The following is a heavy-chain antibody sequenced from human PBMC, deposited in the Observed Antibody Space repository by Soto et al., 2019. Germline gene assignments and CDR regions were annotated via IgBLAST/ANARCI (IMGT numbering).Heavy chain of an antibody. V-gene: IGHV1-18*01. CDR1: GYTFTSYG. Sequence: ASEKVSCKASGYTFTSYGISWLRQAPGQGLEWMGWISAYNGNTNYAQKLQGRVTMTTDTSTSTAYMELRSLRSDDTAVDYCARDRIAAAGIYYYYYGMDVWGQGTTVTVSS. D-gene: IGHD6-13*01. CDR2: ISAYNGNT. J-gene: IGHJ6*02. CDR3: ARDRIAAAGIYYYYYGMDV.